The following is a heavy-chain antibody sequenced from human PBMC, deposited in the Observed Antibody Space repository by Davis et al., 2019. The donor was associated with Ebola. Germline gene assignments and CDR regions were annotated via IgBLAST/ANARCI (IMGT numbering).Heavy chain of an antibody. D-gene: IGHD4-17*01. CDR2: IKQDGSEK. V-gene: IGHV3-7*01. Sequence: PGGSLRLSCAASGFTFSSYWMSWVRQAPGKGLEWVANIKQDGSEKYYVDSVKGRFTISRDNAKNSLYLQMNSLRAEDTAVYYCAREGYGDDGDAFDIWGQGTMVTVSS. CDR3: AREGYGDDGDAFDI. J-gene: IGHJ3*02. CDR1: GFTFSSYW.